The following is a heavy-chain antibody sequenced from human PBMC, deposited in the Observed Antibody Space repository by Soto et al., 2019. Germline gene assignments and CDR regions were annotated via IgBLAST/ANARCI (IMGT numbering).Heavy chain of an antibody. D-gene: IGHD3-22*01. CDR2: ISSNGGST. V-gene: IGHV3-64D*06. CDR3: VKGGYYDSSGLLYFDY. Sequence: GGSLRLSCSASGFTFSSYAMHWVRQAPGKGLEYVSAISSNGGSTYYADSVKGRFTISRDNSKNTLYLQMSSLRAEDTAVYYCVKGGYYDSSGLLYFDYWGQGTLVTVSS. CDR1: GFTFSSYA. J-gene: IGHJ4*02.